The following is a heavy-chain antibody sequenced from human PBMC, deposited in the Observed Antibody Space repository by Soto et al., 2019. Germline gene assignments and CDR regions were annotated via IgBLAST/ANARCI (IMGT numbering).Heavy chain of an antibody. D-gene: IGHD6-13*01. CDR3: AKGRSWYYYYYYGLDV. CDR1: GFTFSTYA. Sequence: GGSLRLSCAAPGFTFSTYAMSWVRQAPGKGLEWVSAISGSGDSTYYVDSVKGRFTISRDNSKNTLFLQMNSLRAEDTAVYYCAKGRSWYYYYYYGLDVWGQGTPVTVSS. J-gene: IGHJ6*02. CDR2: ISGSGDST. V-gene: IGHV3-23*01.